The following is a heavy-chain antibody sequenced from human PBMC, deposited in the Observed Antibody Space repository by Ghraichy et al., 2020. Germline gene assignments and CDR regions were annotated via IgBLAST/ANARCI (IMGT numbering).Heavy chain of an antibody. CDR1: GLTFRSYS. J-gene: IGHJ4*02. CDR2: ISGSGSST. V-gene: IGHV3-23*01. CDR3: ATVPVVAGIDYFDY. D-gene: IGHD6-19*01. Sequence: GGSLRLSCAASGLTFRSYSMSWVRQAPGKGLEWVSGISGSGSSTYYADSVRGRFTISRDNSKDTLYLQMNSLRVEDTAVYYCATVPVVAGIDYFDYWGQGTLVTVSS.